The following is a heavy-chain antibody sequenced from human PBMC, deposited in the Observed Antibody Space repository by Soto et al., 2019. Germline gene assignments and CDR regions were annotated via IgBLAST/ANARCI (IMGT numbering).Heavy chain of an antibody. CDR2: TYYRSKWYN. Sequence: SQTLSLTCAISGDSVSSNSAAWNWIRQSPSRGLEWLGRTYYRSKWYNDYAVSVKSRITINPDTSKNQFSLQLNSVTPEDTAVYYCARVFSSSWGEYNWFDPWGQGTLVTSPQ. D-gene: IGHD6-13*01. V-gene: IGHV6-1*01. CDR1: GDSVSSNSAA. CDR3: ARVFSSSWGEYNWFDP. J-gene: IGHJ5*02.